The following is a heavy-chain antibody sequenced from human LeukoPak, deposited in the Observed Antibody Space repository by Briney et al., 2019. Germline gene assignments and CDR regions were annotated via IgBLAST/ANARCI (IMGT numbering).Heavy chain of an antibody. V-gene: IGHV3-30-3*01. CDR2: ISYDGSNK. Sequence: LSLTCAVYGGSFSGYYWSWVRQAPGKGLEWVAVISYDGSNKYYADSVKGRFTISRDNSKNTLYLQMNSLRAEDTAVYYCARGFDYWGQGTLVTVSS. J-gene: IGHJ4*02. CDR3: ARGFDY. CDR1: GGSFSGYY.